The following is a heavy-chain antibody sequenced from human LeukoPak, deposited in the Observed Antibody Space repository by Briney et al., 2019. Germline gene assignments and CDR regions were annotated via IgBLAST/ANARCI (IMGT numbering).Heavy chain of an antibody. Sequence: SQTLSLTCAISGDIVSSNSAAWNWIRQSPSRGLEWLGRTYYRSKWYNDYAVSVKSRITINPDTSKNQFSLQLNSVTPEDTAVYYCARDQPSDCSGGSCYFSLDYWGQGTLVTVSS. CDR3: ARDQPSDCSGGSCYFSLDY. D-gene: IGHD2-15*01. CDR1: GDIVSSNSAA. CDR2: TYYRSKWYN. J-gene: IGHJ4*02. V-gene: IGHV6-1*01.